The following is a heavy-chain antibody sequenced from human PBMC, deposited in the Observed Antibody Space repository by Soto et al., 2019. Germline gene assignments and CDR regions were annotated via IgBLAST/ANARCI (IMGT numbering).Heavy chain of an antibody. CDR1: GYTFTSYY. V-gene: IGHV1-46*01. Sequence: ASVKVSCKASGYTFTSYYMHWVRQAPGQGLEWMGIINPNGGSTSYAQKFQGRVTMTRDTSTSTVYMELSSLRSEDTAVYYCARDHGSWYIDYRGQGTLVTVSS. J-gene: IGHJ4*02. D-gene: IGHD6-13*01. CDR3: ARDHGSWYIDY. CDR2: INPNGGST.